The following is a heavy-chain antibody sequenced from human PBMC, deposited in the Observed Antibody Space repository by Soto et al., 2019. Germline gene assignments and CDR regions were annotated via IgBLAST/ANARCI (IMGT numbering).Heavy chain of an antibody. CDR3: ARDPGIAAAVPRGGYGMDV. Sequence: ASVKVSCKASGYTFTSYGISWVRQAPGQGLEWMGWISAYNGNTNYAQKLQGGVTMTTDTSTSTAYMELRSLRSDDTAVYYCARDPGIAAAVPRGGYGMDVWGQGTTVTVSS. CDR2: ISAYNGNT. V-gene: IGHV1-18*04. D-gene: IGHD6-13*01. CDR1: GYTFTSYG. J-gene: IGHJ6*02.